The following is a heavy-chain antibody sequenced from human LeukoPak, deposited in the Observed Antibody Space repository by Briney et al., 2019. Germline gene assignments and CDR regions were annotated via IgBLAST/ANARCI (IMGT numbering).Heavy chain of an antibody. J-gene: IGHJ2*01. V-gene: IGHV3-7*05. Sequence: GGSLRLSCAASGFTFSIYWMTWVRQAPGKGLEWVANIKPDGSWKSYVDSVKGRFIISRDNAKKSLYMEMNSLRAEDTAVYYCASPLVESSGNVHFGLRGRGTLVTVSS. CDR3: ASPLVESSGNVHFGL. D-gene: IGHD4-23*01. CDR2: IKPDGSWK. CDR1: GFTFSIYW.